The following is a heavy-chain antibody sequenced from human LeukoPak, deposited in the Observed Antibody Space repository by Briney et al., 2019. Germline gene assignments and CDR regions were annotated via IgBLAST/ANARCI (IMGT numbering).Heavy chain of an antibody. D-gene: IGHD3-10*01. CDR3: ARDRANSPMVRGN. J-gene: IGHJ4*02. CDR1: GGSISSYY. CDR2: IYYSGST. Sequence: SETLSLTCTVSGGSISSYYWSWIRQPPGKGLEWIGYIYYSGSTNYNPSLKSRVTISVDTSKNQFSLKLSSVTAADTAVYYCARDRANSPMVRGNWGQGTLVTVSS. V-gene: IGHV4-59*12.